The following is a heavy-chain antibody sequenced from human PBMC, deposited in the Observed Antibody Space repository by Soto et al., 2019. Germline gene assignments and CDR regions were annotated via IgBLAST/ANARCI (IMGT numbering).Heavy chain of an antibody. CDR2: IHHGGST. V-gene: IGHV4-34*01. CDR3: ARGYRISMVILTTNYFDS. CDR1: GGPFGGFN. Sequence: SETLSLTCAVNGGPFGGFNWTWIRQSPGKGLEWISEIHHGGSTNYNPSLKSRVTMSLDTSKNQFSLKLTSVTAADTAVYYCARGYRISMVILTTNYFDSWGQGTPVTVSS. D-gene: IGHD3-10*01. J-gene: IGHJ4*02.